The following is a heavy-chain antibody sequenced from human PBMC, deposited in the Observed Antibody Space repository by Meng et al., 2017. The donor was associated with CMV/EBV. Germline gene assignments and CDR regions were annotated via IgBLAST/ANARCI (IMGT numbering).Heavy chain of an antibody. V-gene: IGHV5-51*01. CDR3: ARQLAVVTPSYFDY. D-gene: IGHD4-23*01. J-gene: IGHJ4*02. Sequence: GGFLRLSCKGSGYSFTSYWIGWVRPMPGKGLEWMGIIYPGDSDTRYSPSCQGQVTISADKSISTAYLQWSSLKASDTAMYYCARQLAVVTPSYFDYWGQGTLVTVSS. CDR1: GYSFTSYW. CDR2: IYPGDSDT.